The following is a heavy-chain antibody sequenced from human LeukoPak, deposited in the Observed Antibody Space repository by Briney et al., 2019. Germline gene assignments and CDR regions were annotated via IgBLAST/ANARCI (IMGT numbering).Heavy chain of an antibody. Sequence: SETLSLTCAVYGGSFSGYYWSWIRQPPGKGLEWIGEINHSGSTNYNPSLKSRVSISVDTSKNQFSLKLSSVTAADTAVYYCARDRPGAWDYYDSRAFDIWGQGTMVTVSS. CDR3: ARDRPGAWDYYDSRAFDI. CDR1: GGSFSGYY. CDR2: INHSGST. D-gene: IGHD3-22*01. V-gene: IGHV4-34*01. J-gene: IGHJ3*02.